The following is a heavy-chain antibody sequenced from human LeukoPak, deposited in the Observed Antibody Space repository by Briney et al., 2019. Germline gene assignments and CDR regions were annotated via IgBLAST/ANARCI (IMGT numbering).Heavy chain of an antibody. CDR3: ARDSSSSYYYYYGMDV. CDR2: ISSSSSYI. CDR1: GFTFSSYS. D-gene: IGHD6-6*01. J-gene: IGHJ6*02. V-gene: IGHV3-21*01. Sequence: GGSLRLSCAASGFTFSSYSMSWVRQAPGKGLEWVSSISSSSSYIYYADSVKGRFTISRDNAKNSLYLQMNSLRAEDTAVYYCARDSSSSYYYYYGMDVWGQGTTVTVSS.